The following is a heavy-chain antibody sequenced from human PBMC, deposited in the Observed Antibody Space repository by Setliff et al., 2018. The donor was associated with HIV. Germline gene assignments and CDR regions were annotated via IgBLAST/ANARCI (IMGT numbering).Heavy chain of an antibody. CDR2: SSVSGDYS. D-gene: IGHD6-13*01. CDR3: ARNPRPIAAAGFDLDY. CDR1: GFTFSDYY. V-gene: IGHV3-11*06. J-gene: IGHJ4*02. Sequence: PGGSLRLSCAASGFTFSDYYMSWVRQAPGKGLEWISYSSVSGDYSRYADSVEGRFTISRDNAKNSIHLQMNSLRAEDTAVYYCARNPRPIAAAGFDLDYWGQGTMVTVSS.